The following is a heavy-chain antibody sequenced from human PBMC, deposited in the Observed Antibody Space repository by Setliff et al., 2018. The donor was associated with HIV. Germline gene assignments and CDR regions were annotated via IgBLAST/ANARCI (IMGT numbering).Heavy chain of an antibody. CDR2: VNHDENT. CDR1: GGSFSGYY. Sequence: SETLSLTCAVYGGSFSGYYWSWIRQPPKKGLEWIGEVNHDENTNYNPSLKSRVTISLDTSKNQFSLKLSSVTAADTAMYYCARLTTVGAFDIWGQGTMVTVSS. V-gene: IGHV4-34*01. CDR3: ARLTTVGAFDI. D-gene: IGHD1-1*01. J-gene: IGHJ3*02.